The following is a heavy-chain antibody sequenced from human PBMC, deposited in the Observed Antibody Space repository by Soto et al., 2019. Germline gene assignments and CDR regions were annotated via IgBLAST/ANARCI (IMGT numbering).Heavy chain of an antibody. V-gene: IGHV3-30-3*01. CDR2: ISYDGSNK. J-gene: IGHJ4*02. CDR1: GFTFSSYA. Sequence: GGSLRLSCAASGFTFSSYAMHWVRQAPGKGLEWVAVISYDGSNKYYADSVKGRFTISRDNSKNTLYLQMNSLRAEDTAVYYCARDLYTDSSGDFDYWGQGTLVTVSS. D-gene: IGHD6-19*01. CDR3: ARDLYTDSSGDFDY.